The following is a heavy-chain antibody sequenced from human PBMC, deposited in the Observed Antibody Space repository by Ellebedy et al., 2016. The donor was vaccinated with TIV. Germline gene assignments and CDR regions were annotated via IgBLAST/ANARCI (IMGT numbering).Heavy chain of an antibody. CDR3: ARDPQYYGSGFEVVDGMDV. CDR2: ISRSSSTI. D-gene: IGHD3-10*01. V-gene: IGHV3-48*02. Sequence: LSLTCASSGFTFSSYSMNWVRQAPGKGLEWVSYISRSSSTIYYADSVKGRFTISRDNAKNSLYLQMKSLRDEETAVYYCARDPQYYGSGFEVVDGMDVWGQGTTVTVSS. CDR1: GFTFSSYS. J-gene: IGHJ6*02.